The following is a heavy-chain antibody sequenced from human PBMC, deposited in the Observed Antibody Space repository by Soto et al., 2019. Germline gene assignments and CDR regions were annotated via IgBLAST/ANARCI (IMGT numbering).Heavy chain of an antibody. CDR3: AREAVATITKGAGYYYYGMDV. V-gene: IGHV1-69*01. Sequence: QVQLVQSGAEVKKPGSSVKVSCTASGGTFSSYAISWVRQAPGQGLEWMGGIIPIFGTANYAQKFQGRVTITADESTSTAYMELSSLRSEDTAVYYCAREAVATITKGAGYYYYGMDVWGQGTTVTVSS. J-gene: IGHJ6*02. CDR1: GGTFSSYA. CDR2: IIPIFGTA. D-gene: IGHD5-12*01.